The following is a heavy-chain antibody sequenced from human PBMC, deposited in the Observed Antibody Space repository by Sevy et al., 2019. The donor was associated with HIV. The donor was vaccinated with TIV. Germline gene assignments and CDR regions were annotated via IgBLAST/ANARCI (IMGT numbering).Heavy chain of an antibody. V-gene: IGHV3-48*01. CDR2: ISSSSSTI. Sequence: GGSLRLSCAASGFTFSSYSMNWVRQAPGKGLEWVSYISSSSSTIYYADSVKGQFTSSRDNAKNSLYLQMNSLIAEDTAEYYCAATLGYCSSTSCYELKYYYYGIDVWGQGTTVTVSS. CDR3: AATLGYCSSTSCYELKYYYYGIDV. D-gene: IGHD2-2*01. J-gene: IGHJ6*02. CDR1: GFTFSSYS.